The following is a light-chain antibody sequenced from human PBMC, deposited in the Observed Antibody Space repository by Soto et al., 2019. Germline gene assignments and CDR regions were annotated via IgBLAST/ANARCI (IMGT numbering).Light chain of an antibody. Sequence: EIVMTQSPATLYLSPGERATLSCKASQRITTVAWYQQKPGPAPRLLIYGSSIRSHSIPARFSVSGYGTEFTLTVSSLPSEDFAVYYCQQYNNWPTFGQGTRVEVK. CDR2: GSS. CDR3: QQYNNWPT. J-gene: IGKJ1*01. CDR1: QRITT. V-gene: IGKV3-15*01.